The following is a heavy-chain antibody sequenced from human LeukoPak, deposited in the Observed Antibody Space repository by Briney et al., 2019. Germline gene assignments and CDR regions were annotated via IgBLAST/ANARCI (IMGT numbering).Heavy chain of an antibody. CDR2: IYYSGST. D-gene: IGHD3-10*01. J-gene: IGHJ4*02. CDR1: GGSIRSNSYY. V-gene: IGHV4-39*07. Sequence: PSETLSLTCTVSGGSIRSNSYYWGWIRQPPGKGLEWLGSIYYSGSTYYINPSLKSRVTISVDRSKNQFSLKLSSVTAADTAVYYCARRGFYNSGSSYWGQGTLVIVSS. CDR3: ARRGFYNSGSSY.